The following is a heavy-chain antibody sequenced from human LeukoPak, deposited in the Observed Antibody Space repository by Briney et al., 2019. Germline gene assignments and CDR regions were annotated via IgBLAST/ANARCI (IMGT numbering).Heavy chain of an antibody. Sequence: ASVKVSCKVSGYTFTSYGISWVRQAPGQGLEWMGWISDYSGNPNYAQKFQGRVTMTADTFTSTAYMELRSLRSDDTAVYFCARDSLLAAPYTDHWGQGTLVTVSS. CDR3: ARDSLLAAPYTDH. V-gene: IGHV1-18*01. CDR1: GYTFTSYG. D-gene: IGHD3-10*01. J-gene: IGHJ4*02. CDR2: ISDYSGNP.